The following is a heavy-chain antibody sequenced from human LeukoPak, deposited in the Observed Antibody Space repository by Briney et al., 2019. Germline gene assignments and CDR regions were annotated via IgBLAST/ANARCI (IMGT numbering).Heavy chain of an antibody. V-gene: IGHV1-69*15. CDR3: ARDPEYYCSGGSCYSY. D-gene: IGHD2-15*01. Sequence: SVKVSCKASGGTFSSYAISWVRQAPGQGLEGMGRIIPIFGTANYAQKFQGRVTITADESTSTAYMELSSLRSEDTAVYYCARDPEYYCSGGSCYSYWGQGTLVTVSS. CDR2: IIPIFGTA. CDR1: GGTFSSYA. J-gene: IGHJ4*02.